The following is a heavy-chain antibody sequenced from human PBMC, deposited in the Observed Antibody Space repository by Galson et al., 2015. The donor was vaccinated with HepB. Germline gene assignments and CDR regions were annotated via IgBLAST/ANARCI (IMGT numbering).Heavy chain of an antibody. J-gene: IGHJ4*02. Sequence: SLRLSCAASGFTFSDYYMSWIRQAPGKGLEWVSYISSSSSYTNYADSVKGRFTISRDNAKNSLYLQMNSLRAEDTAVYYCARGFSGPYHSGWFDYWGQGTLVTVSS. V-gene: IGHV3-11*05. CDR3: ARGFSGPYHSGWFDY. D-gene: IGHD6-19*01. CDR1: GFTFSDYY. CDR2: ISSSSSYT.